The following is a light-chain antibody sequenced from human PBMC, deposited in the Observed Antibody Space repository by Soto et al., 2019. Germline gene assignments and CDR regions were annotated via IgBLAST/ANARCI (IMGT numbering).Light chain of an antibody. V-gene: IGKV3-15*01. CDR3: QQYNSWPPYT. J-gene: IGKJ2*01. Sequence: TQSLATVSFSQVGKATFSCRVSQSVSGNLAWFQQKPGKAPRFLIYGASTRATGTPARFSGSGSGTEFTLTISSLQSEDFAVYYCQQYNSWPPYTFGQGTKVDIK. CDR1: QSVSGN. CDR2: GAS.